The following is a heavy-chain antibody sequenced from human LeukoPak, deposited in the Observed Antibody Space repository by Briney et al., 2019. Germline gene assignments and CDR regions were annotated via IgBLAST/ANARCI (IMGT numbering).Heavy chain of an antibody. CDR3: ATSLRRYFDY. D-gene: IGHD3-9*01. V-gene: IGHV1-46*01. J-gene: IGHJ4*02. CDR2: INPSGGST. CDR1: GYTFTSYY. Sequence: GASVKVSCKASGYTFTSYYMHWVRQAPGQGLEWTGIINPSGGSTSYAQKFQGRVTMTRDTSTSTVYMELSSLRSEDTAVYYCATSLRRYFDYWGQGTLVTVSS.